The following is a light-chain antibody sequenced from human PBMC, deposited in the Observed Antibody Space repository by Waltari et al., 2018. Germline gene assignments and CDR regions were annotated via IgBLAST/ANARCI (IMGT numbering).Light chain of an antibody. J-gene: IGKJ1*01. CDR1: SDISNY. CDR2: AAS. CDR3: MQLISYQWT. Sequence: TCRASSDISNYLDWYQQKPGQAPKLLIYAASTLESGVPARFSGSGSGTDFTLNISSLQAEDFAIYYCMQLISYQWTFGQGTKVEIK. V-gene: IGKV1-9*01.